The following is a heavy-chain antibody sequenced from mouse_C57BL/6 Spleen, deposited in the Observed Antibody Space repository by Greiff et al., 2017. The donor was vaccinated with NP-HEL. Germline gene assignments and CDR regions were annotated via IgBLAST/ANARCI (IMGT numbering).Heavy chain of an antibody. CDR1: GYSITSGYY. J-gene: IGHJ3*01. D-gene: IGHD3-3*01. CDR2: ISYDGSN. V-gene: IGHV3-6*01. CDR3: ARDWDRGAWFAY. Sequence: EVQLQESGPGLVKPSQSLSLTCSVTGYSITSGYYWNWIRQFPGNKLEWLGYISYDGSNNYNPSLKNRISITRDTSKNQFFLQLNSVTTEDTATYYCARDWDRGAWFAYWGQGTLVTVSA.